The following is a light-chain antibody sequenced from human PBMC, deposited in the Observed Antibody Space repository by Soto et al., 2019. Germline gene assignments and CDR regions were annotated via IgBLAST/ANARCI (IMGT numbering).Light chain of an antibody. Sequence: QSVLTQPPSVSGAPGQRVTISCTGSSSNIGAGYDVHWYQQLPGTAPKLLIYGNSNRPSGVPDRFSGSKSGTSASLAITGLKAEDEADYDCQSYDSSLSAVVFGGGTKVTVL. CDR2: GNS. V-gene: IGLV1-40*01. CDR1: SSNIGAGYD. CDR3: QSYDSSLSAVV. J-gene: IGLJ2*01.